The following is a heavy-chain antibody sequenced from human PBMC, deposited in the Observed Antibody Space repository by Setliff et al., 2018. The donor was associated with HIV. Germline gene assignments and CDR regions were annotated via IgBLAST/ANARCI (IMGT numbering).Heavy chain of an antibody. D-gene: IGHD3-22*01. V-gene: IGHV4-59*11. CDR2: MFSSGSA. CDR3: VRVFYDATDYYAPLFDY. CDR1: GGSISGHY. J-gene: IGHJ4*02. Sequence: PSETLSLTCSVSGGSISGHYWGWVRQPPGKGLEWIGCMFSSGSAQYNSSLQSRVSMSADTSKNQFSLRLTSVTVADTAVYFCVRVFYDATDYYAPLFDYWGQGTLVTVSS.